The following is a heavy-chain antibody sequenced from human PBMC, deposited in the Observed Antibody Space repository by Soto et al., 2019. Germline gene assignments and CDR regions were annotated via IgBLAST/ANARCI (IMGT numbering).Heavy chain of an antibody. CDR1: GFTFSSYA. D-gene: IGHD6-13*01. Sequence: PGGSLRLSCAASGFTFSSYAMHWVRQAPGKGLEWVAVISYDGSNKYYADSVKGRFTISRDNSKNTLYLQMNSLRAEDTAVYYCAKVSPGYSSSWPPDYWGQGTLVTVSS. CDR2: ISYDGSNK. J-gene: IGHJ4*02. V-gene: IGHV3-30-3*01. CDR3: AKVSPGYSSSWPPDY.